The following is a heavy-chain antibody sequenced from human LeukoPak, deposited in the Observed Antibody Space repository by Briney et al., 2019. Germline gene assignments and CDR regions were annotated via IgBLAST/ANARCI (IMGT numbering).Heavy chain of an antibody. CDR3: ARDRSYGSGSLDIDY. V-gene: IGHV3-7*01. D-gene: IGHD3-10*01. Sequence: PGGSLRLSCAASGFTFSSYWMSWVRQAPGKGLEWVANIKQDGSEKYYVDSVKGRFTISRDNAKNSPYLQMNSLRVEDTAVYYCARDRSYGSGSLDIDYWGQGTLVTVSS. J-gene: IGHJ4*02. CDR2: IKQDGSEK. CDR1: GFTFSSYW.